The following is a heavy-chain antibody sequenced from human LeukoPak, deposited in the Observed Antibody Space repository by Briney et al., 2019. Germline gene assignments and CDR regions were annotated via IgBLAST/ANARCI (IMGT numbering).Heavy chain of an antibody. CDR2: IRYDGSNK. CDR1: GFTFSSYG. D-gene: IGHD4-17*01. Sequence: PGGSLRLSRAASGFTFSSYGMHWVRQAPGKGLEWVAFIRYDGSNKYYADSVKGRFTISRDNSKNTLYLQMNSLRAEDTAVYYCAKGTTVTHDYWGQGTLVTVSS. J-gene: IGHJ4*02. V-gene: IGHV3-30*02. CDR3: AKGTTVTHDY.